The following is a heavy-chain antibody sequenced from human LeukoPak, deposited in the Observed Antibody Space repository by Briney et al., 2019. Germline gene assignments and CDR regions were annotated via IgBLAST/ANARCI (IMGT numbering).Heavy chain of an antibody. CDR1: GFTSSSYA. D-gene: IGHD7-27*01. Sequence: GGSLRLSRAASGFTSSSYAMHWVRQAPGKGLEWVAVISYDGSNKYYADSVKGRFTISRDNSKNTLYLQMNSLRAEDTAVYYCARDGDRSFDYWGQGTLVTVSS. V-gene: IGHV3-30-3*01. CDR3: ARDGDRSFDY. CDR2: ISYDGSNK. J-gene: IGHJ4*02.